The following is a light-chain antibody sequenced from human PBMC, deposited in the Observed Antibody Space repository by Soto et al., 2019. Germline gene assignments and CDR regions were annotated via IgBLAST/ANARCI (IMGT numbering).Light chain of an antibody. CDR3: QHYNSYSEA. V-gene: IGKV1-5*03. J-gene: IGKJ1*01. Sequence: DIRMTQSPSTLSAFVGDRFTITCRASQTISSWLAWYQQKPGKAPKLLIYKASTLKSGVPSRFSGSGSGTEFTLTISSLQPDDFATYYCQHYNSYSEAFGQGTKVDIK. CDR1: QTISSW. CDR2: KAS.